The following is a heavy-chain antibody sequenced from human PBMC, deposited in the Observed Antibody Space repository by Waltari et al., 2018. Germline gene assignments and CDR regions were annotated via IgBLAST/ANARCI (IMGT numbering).Heavy chain of an antibody. D-gene: IGHD3-10*02. CDR3: ARDRGWPNYVDY. Sequence: QGQLVEPGGGVGQPGGSLRLSCAASGFTFRSYGMHWVRQAPGKGLEWVTFIRYDGSNKYYAGSVKGRFTISRDNSKNTLYLHMNNLGPEDTAVYYCARDRGWPNYVDYWGQGTLVTVSS. J-gene: IGHJ4*02. CDR1: GFTFRSYG. CDR2: IRYDGSNK. V-gene: IGHV3-30*02.